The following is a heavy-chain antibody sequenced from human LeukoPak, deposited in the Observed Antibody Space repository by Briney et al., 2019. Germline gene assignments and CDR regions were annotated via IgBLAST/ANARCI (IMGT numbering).Heavy chain of an antibody. CDR1: DYTFTSYE. D-gene: IGHD6-19*01. J-gene: IGHJ4*02. Sequence: GASVKVSCKASDYTFTSYEINWVRQATGQGLEWMGWMNPNNGDTGYAQKFQGRVTMTRDTSINTAYMELSSLRYEDTAVYYCARGTPSGWLGAVYWGQGTLVTVSS. CDR3: ARGTPSGWLGAVY. V-gene: IGHV1-8*01. CDR2: MNPNNGDT.